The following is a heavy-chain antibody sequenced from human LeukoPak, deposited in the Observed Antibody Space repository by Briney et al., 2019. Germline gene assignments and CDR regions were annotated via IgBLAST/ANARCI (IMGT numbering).Heavy chain of an antibody. CDR3: ARDLSGVAGYTYGRGIDY. D-gene: IGHD5-18*01. CDR2: IKQDGSEK. CDR1: EITFSDYA. V-gene: IGHV3-7*01. J-gene: IGHJ4*02. Sequence: PGGSLRLSCAASEITFSDYAMTWVRQAPGKGLEWVANIKQDGSEKYYVDSVKGRFTISRDNAKTSLYLQMNSLRAEDTAVYYCARDLSGVAGYTYGRGIDYWGQGTLVTVSS.